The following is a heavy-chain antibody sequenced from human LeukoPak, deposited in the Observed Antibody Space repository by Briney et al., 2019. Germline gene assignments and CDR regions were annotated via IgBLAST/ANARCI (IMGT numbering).Heavy chain of an antibody. CDR3: ARSIPAGNRR. V-gene: IGHV3-11*01. CDR1: GFTLSDYY. D-gene: IGHD2-2*01. CDR2: ISSSGSTI. J-gene: IGHJ4*02. Sequence: GGSLRRYCSSSGFTLSDYYMWWIRQAPWKGLEWVSYISSSGSTIDYADSVKGRFTISRDNAKNSLYLQMNSLRAEDTAVYYCARSIPAGNRRWGQGTLVTVSS.